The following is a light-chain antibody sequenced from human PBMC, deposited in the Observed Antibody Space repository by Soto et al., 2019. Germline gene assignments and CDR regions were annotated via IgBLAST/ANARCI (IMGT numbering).Light chain of an antibody. CDR3: QQYGSSRWT. CDR2: GAS. Sequence: EIVLTQSPGTLSLSPGERATLSCRASQSVSSSYLAWYQQKPGQAPRLLIYGASCRATGIPDRFSGSGSGTDFTLTISSLEPEDSAVYYWQQYGSSRWTVGQGPKVEIK. J-gene: IGKJ1*01. V-gene: IGKV3-20*01. CDR1: QSVSSSY.